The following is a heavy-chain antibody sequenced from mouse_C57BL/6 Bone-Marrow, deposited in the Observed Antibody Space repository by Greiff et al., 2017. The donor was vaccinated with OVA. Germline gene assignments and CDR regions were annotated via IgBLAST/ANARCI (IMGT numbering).Heavy chain of an antibody. CDR1: GFNIKDDY. CDR3: ARGTGPFAY. V-gene: IGHV14-4*01. J-gene: IGHJ3*01. D-gene: IGHD4-1*01. CDR2: IDPENGDT. Sequence: VQLQQSGAELVRPGASVKLSCTASGFNIKDDYMHWVKQRPEQGLEWIGWIDPENGDTEYASKFQGKATITADTSSNTAYLQLSSLTSEDTAVYFCARGTGPFAYWGQGTLVTVSA.